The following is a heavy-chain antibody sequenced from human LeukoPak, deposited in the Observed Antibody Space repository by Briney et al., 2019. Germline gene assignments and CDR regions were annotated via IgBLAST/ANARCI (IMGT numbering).Heavy chain of an antibody. CDR3: AKPISGGLAVTADWFHP. CDR2: INANSGTT. J-gene: IGHJ5*01. V-gene: IGHV3-23*01. Sequence: GGSLRLSCTASGFAFSVYAMSWLRQPPGKGLEWVSTINANSGTTSYAASVRGRFTISRDNSKNTLYLQLNTLRANDTATYYCAKPISGGLAVTADWFHPWGQGTQVVVSS. CDR1: GFAFSVYA. D-gene: IGHD6-19*01.